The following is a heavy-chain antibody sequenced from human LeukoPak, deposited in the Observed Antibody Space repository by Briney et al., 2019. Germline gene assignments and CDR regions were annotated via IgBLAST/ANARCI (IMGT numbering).Heavy chain of an antibody. V-gene: IGHV1-69*05. CDR2: IIPIFGTA. Sequence: SVKVSCKASGGTFSSYAISWVRQAPGQGREWMGGIIPIFGTANYAQKFQGRVTITTDESTSTAYMELSSLRSEDTAGYYCARGGSGWYGDYYYMDVWGKGTTVTVSS. D-gene: IGHD6-19*01. CDR1: GGTFSSYA. J-gene: IGHJ6*03. CDR3: ARGGSGWYGDYYYMDV.